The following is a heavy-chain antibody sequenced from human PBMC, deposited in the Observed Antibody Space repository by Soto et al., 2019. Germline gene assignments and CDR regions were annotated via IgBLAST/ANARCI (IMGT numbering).Heavy chain of an antibody. J-gene: IGHJ5*02. V-gene: IGHV4-31*03. D-gene: IGHD1-26*01. Sequence: QVQLQESGPGLVKPSQTLSLTCSVSGGSISSSGYYWSWIRQHPGKGLEWIGYMYYGGSTYYNSSLKSRVTISRDTSKNQFSLKLSSVTAADTAVYYCASGVGSSFDPWGQGTLVTVSS. CDR2: MYYGGST. CDR1: GGSISSSGYY. CDR3: ASGVGSSFDP.